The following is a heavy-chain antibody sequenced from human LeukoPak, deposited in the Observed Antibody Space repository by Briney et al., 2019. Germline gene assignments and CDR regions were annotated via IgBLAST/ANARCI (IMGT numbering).Heavy chain of an antibody. D-gene: IGHD1-26*01. CDR3: ARYLNSGPEDF. CDR2: IKYDGRET. Sequence: GGSLRLSCEASGFMFSDYWMSWVRQAPGRGLEWVANIKYDGRETQYVDSVKGRFTISRDNAKDSVFLQMNSLRAEDTAVYYCARYLNSGPEDFWGQGNLVTVSS. J-gene: IGHJ4*02. CDR1: GFMFSDYW. V-gene: IGHV3-7*01.